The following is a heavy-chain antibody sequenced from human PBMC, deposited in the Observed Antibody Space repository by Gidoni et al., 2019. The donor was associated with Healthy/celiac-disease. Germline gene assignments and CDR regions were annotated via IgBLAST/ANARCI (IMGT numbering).Heavy chain of an antibody. CDR1: GFTFSSYA. Sequence: EVQLVESGGGLVQPGGSLRLSCAASGFTFSSYAMGWVRQAPGKGLEWVSAISGSGGSTYYADSVKGRFTISRDNSKNTLYLQMNSLRAEDTAVYYCAKKRTRFIAAGDEFDYWGQGTLVTVSS. CDR2: ISGSGGST. D-gene: IGHD6-13*01. V-gene: IGHV3-23*04. J-gene: IGHJ4*02. CDR3: AKKRTRFIAAGDEFDY.